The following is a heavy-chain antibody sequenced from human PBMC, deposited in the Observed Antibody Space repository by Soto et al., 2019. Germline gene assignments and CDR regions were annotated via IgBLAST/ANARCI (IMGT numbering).Heavy chain of an antibody. D-gene: IGHD4-17*01. CDR3: AKDFGYGDYVGWFDP. Sequence: GGSLRLSCAASGFAFSSYAMSWVRQAPGKGLEWVSAISGSGGSTYYADSVKGRFTISRDNSKSTLYLQMNSLRAEDTAVYYCAKDFGYGDYVGWFDPWGQGTLVTVSS. CDR2: ISGSGGST. V-gene: IGHV3-23*01. J-gene: IGHJ5*02. CDR1: GFAFSSYA.